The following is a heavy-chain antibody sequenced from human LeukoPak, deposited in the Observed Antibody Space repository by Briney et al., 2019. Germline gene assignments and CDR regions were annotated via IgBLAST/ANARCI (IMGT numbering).Heavy chain of an antibody. Sequence: GGSLRLSCAASGFTFSDYYMSWIRQASGKGLEWVSYISSSGSTIYYADSVKGRFTISRDNAKNSLYLQMNSLRAEDTAVYYCARDDKRWLVSYWGQGTLVTVSS. CDR1: GFTFSDYY. CDR2: ISSSGSTI. D-gene: IGHD6-19*01. CDR3: ARDDKRWLVSY. V-gene: IGHV3-11*01. J-gene: IGHJ4*02.